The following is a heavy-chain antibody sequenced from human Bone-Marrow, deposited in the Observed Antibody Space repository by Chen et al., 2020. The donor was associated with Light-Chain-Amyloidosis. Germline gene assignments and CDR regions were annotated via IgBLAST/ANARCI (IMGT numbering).Heavy chain of an antibody. V-gene: IGHV4-61*01. J-gene: IGHJ6*02. CDR2: VFYNGGT. CDR3: ARDVVLVTAGPQRYYGMDV. Sequence: QFRLQESGPGLVKPSETLSLTCTVSGASVGSGRYYWNWIRQSPGKGREWIGYVFYNGGTSYNPSLTSRVTISLDKSRNQFSLRLTTVTAADTAVYYGARDVVLVTAGPQRYYGMDVWGRGTTITVSS. D-gene: IGHD6-13*01. CDR1: GASVGSGRYY.